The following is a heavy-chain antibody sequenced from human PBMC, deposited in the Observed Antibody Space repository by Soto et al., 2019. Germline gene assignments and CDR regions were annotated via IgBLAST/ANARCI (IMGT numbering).Heavy chain of an antibody. Sequence: GASVKVSCKASGFTFTSSAVQWVRQARGQRLEWIGWIVVGNGNTNYAQKFQERVTITRDMSTSTAYMELSSLRSEDTAVYYCAVAGYNWNDFRFDPWGQGTLVTVSS. CDR3: AVAGYNWNDFRFDP. D-gene: IGHD1-20*01. CDR1: GFTFTSSA. CDR2: IVVGNGNT. V-gene: IGHV1-58*01. J-gene: IGHJ5*02.